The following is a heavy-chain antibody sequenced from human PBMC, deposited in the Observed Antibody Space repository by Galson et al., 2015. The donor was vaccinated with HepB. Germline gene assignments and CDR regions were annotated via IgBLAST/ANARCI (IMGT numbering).Heavy chain of an antibody. CDR1: GFSLSSNGAG. Sequence: PALVKPTQTLTLTCTVSGFSLSSNGAGVAWIRQTPGEALEWLALIYWDDDKRYSASLKSRLNIKKAASKDQVALTMTSMDPVDTGTYYCAHVRFGDFVLDHWGQGILVAVSS. J-gene: IGHJ4*02. V-gene: IGHV2-5*02. D-gene: IGHD4-17*01. CDR2: IYWDDDK. CDR3: AHVRFGDFVLDH.